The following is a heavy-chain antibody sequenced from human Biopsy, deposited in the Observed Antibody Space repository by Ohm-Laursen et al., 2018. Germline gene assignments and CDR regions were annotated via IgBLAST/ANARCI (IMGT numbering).Heavy chain of an antibody. J-gene: IGHJ1*01. V-gene: IGHV1-69*06. CDR2: NIPILGTG. Sequence: SVKVSCKAPEGTFSNYGVNWVRQAPGQGLEWLGGNIPILGTGNYAQKFQDRVTVAADTSTSTATMELSSLRSDDTAVYHCATKLTGYFHHWGQGTLVIVSS. D-gene: IGHD3-9*01. CDR1: EGTFSNYG. CDR3: ATKLTGYFHH.